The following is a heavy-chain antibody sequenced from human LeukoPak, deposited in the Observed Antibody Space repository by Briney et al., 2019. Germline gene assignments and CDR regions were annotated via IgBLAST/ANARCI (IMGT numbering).Heavy chain of an antibody. D-gene: IGHD2-2*01. CDR3: AREGCSSTSCPNHIAYGLERRVAHALDY. Sequence: PGGSLRLSCAASGFTFDDYAMHWVRQAPGKGLEWVSGISWNSGSIGYADSVKGRFTISRDNAKNSLYLQMNSLRAEDTALYYCAREGCSSTSCPNHIAYGLERRVAHALDYWGQGTLVTVSS. J-gene: IGHJ4*02. CDR2: ISWNSGSI. V-gene: IGHV3-9*01. CDR1: GFTFDDYA.